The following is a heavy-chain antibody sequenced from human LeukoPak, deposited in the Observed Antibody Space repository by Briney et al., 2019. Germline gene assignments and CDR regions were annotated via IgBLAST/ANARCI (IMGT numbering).Heavy chain of an antibody. CDR2: IKQDGSEK. D-gene: IGHD1-7*01. Sequence: GTSLRLSCVASGFTFTSYGMHWVRQAPGKGLEWVANIKQDGSEKYYVNSVKGRFTISRDNAKNSLYLQMNSLRAEDTAIYYCAREDDWNYEDYWGQGTLVTVSS. CDR3: AREDDWNYEDY. CDR1: GFTFTSYG. J-gene: IGHJ4*02. V-gene: IGHV3-7*01.